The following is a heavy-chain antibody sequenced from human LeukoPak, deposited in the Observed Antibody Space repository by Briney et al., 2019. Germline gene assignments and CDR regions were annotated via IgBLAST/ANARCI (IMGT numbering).Heavy chain of an antibody. Sequence: GGSLRLSCAASGFTFSSYAMSWVRQAPGKGLEWVSDISGSGGSTYYADSVKGRFTISRVNSKNTLYLQMNSLRAEDTAVYYCAKYVVVTRDAFDIWGQGTMVTVSS. CDR1: GFTFSSYA. V-gene: IGHV3-23*01. J-gene: IGHJ3*02. CDR2: ISGSGGST. CDR3: AKYVVVTRDAFDI. D-gene: IGHD2-21*02.